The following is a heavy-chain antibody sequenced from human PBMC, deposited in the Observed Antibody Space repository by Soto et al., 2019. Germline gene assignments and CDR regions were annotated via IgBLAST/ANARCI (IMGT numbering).Heavy chain of an antibody. CDR1: GGTFSSYT. J-gene: IGHJ6*03. D-gene: IGHD3-10*01. CDR2: IIPILGIA. CDR3: ASGGPYGSGIYYYYYYMDV. Sequence: ASVKVSCKASGGTFSSYTISWVRQAPGQGLEWMGRIIPILGIANYAQKFQGRVTITADKSTSTAYMELSSLRSEDTAVYYCASGGPYGSGIYYYYYYMDVWGKGTTVTVSS. V-gene: IGHV1-69*02.